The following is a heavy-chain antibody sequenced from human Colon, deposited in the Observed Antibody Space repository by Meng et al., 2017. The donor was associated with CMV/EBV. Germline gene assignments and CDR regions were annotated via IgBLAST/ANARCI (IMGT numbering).Heavy chain of an antibody. Sequence: GESLKISCAGSGFIFSHYEMNWVRLAPGKGLEWVSSISYSGSYIYYADSVKGRFTISRHNAKNSLYLQMNSLRAEDTAVYYCAREGNAMDVWGQGTTVTVSS. CDR1: GFIFSHYE. D-gene: IGHD3-10*01. CDR3: AREGNAMDV. J-gene: IGHJ6*02. CDR2: ISYSGSYI. V-gene: IGHV3-21*01.